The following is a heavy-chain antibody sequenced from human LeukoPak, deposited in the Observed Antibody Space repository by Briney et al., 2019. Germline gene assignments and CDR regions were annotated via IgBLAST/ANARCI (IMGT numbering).Heavy chain of an antibody. CDR2: ISSSSSAI. CDR3: ASDPPTRELLGRDYYYYGMDV. CDR1: GFTFSSYS. J-gene: IGHJ6*02. Sequence: GGSLRLSCAASGFTFSSYSMNWVRQAPGKGLEWVSYISSSSSAIYYADSVKGRFTISRDNAKNSLYLQMNSLRAEDAAVYYCASDPPTRELLGRDYYYYGMDVWGQGTTVTVSS. D-gene: IGHD1-26*01. V-gene: IGHV3-48*04.